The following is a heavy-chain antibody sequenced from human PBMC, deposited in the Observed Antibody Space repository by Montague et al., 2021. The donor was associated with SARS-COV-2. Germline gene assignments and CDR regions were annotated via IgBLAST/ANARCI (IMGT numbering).Heavy chain of an antibody. CDR1: GDSVSSNSAT. D-gene: IGHD1-1*01. V-gene: IGHV6-1*01. CDR3: TSGREGNYNVMDV. CDR2: TYYRSKWYN. Sequence: GDSVSSNSATWNWVRQSPSRGLEWLGRTYYRSKWYNDYAVSVRGRVTINPDTSKNQFSLQLNSVTPEDAAIYYCTSGREGNYNVMDVWGQGTTVTVSS. J-gene: IGHJ6*02.